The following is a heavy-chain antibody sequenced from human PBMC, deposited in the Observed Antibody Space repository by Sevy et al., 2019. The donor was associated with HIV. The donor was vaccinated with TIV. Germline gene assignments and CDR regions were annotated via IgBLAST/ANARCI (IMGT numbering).Heavy chain of an antibody. CDR1: GVSVSPYY. Sequence: SETLSLTCTVSGVSVSPYYWAWIRQPPGKGLECVAFSGSTNYNPSLKSRATTSVDTSKNRFSLKLSSVTAADTAIYYCARGGPNQQQLDYFDHWGQGTLVTVSS. CDR3: ARGGPNQQQLDYFDH. V-gene: IGHV4-59*02. J-gene: IGHJ4*02. D-gene: IGHD1-1*01. CDR2: SGST.